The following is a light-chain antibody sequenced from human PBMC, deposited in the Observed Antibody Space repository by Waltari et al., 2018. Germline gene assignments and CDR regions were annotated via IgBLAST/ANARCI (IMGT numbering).Light chain of an antibody. CDR2: SAS. J-gene: IGKJ4*01. V-gene: IGKV1-39*01. Sequence: DIQMTQSPSSLSASVGDRVTVTCRASQSIGLYSNWYQQKPGKPPKLLIYSASSLQSWGPSVFSGGGSGTDFTLTISSLQPEDFATYYCQQSYSTPLTFGGGTKVEIK. CDR1: QSIGLY. CDR3: QQSYSTPLT.